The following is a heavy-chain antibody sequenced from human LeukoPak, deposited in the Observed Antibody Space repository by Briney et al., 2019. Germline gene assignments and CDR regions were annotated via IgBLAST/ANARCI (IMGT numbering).Heavy chain of an antibody. D-gene: IGHD5-24*01. J-gene: IGHJ4*02. Sequence: SEILSLTSTGYGGSSSSTNYYWGWIRQPPGKGLEWMGSIYYRGSTYYNPSLKSRVTISVDTSKNQFSLKLSSVTAADTAVYYCARQRDPFDYWGQGTLVTVSS. CDR3: ARQRDPFDY. CDR2: IYYRGST. CDR1: GGSSSSTNYY. V-gene: IGHV4-39*01.